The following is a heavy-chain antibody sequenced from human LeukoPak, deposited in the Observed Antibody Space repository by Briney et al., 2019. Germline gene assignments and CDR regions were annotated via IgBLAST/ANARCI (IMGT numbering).Heavy chain of an antibody. CDR3: ARLRPGGAFDI. CDR2: IYYSGST. Sequence: SETLSLTSTVSGDSITSYYWSWIRQPPGKGLEWIGYIYYSGSTNYNPSLKSRVTISVDPSKNQFSLKLSSVTAADTAVYYCARLRPGGAFDIWGQGTMVTVSS. V-gene: IGHV4-59*08. CDR1: GDSITSYY. D-gene: IGHD3-16*01. J-gene: IGHJ3*02.